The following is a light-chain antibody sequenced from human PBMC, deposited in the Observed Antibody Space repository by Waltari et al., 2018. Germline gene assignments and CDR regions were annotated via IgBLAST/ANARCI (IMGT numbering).Light chain of an antibody. CDR1: SRDLGTYNY. J-gene: IGLJ3*02. CDR3: SSYTTNYTRV. Sequence: QSALTKPASVSGSPGQSITISCTGTSRDLGTYNYVSWYQQHPGKVPKLIIFEVTYRPSGISTRCSGSKSGSTASLTIAGLQAEDEADYYCSSYTTNYTRVFGGGTKLTVL. V-gene: IGLV2-14*01. CDR2: EVT.